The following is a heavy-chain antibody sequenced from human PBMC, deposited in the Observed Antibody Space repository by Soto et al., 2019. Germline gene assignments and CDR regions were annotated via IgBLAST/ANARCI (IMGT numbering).Heavy chain of an antibody. CDR2: IDPGDSYT. D-gene: IGHD3-9*01. Sequence: GESLKISCKGSGYSFTTYRISWVRQMPGKGLEWMGRIDPGDSYTNYSPSFQGHVTISADKSISTAYLQWSSLKASDTAMYYCAIRKHYYVLTGYDNDAFYIWGQGTVVTVSS. CDR1: GYSFTTYR. CDR3: AIRKHYYVLTGYDNDAFYI. J-gene: IGHJ3*02. V-gene: IGHV5-10-1*01.